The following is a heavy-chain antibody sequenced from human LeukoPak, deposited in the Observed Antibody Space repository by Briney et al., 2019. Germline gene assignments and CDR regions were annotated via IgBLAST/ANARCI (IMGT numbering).Heavy chain of an antibody. V-gene: IGHV4-34*01. D-gene: IGHD1-26*01. J-gene: IGHJ6*04. Sequence: SETLSLTCAVYGGSFSGYYWSWIRQPAGKGLEWIGEINHSGSTNYNPSLKSRVTISVDTSKNQFSLKLSSVTAADTAVYYCARGRYPHYYGMDVWGKGTTVTVSS. CDR2: INHSGST. CDR3: ARGRYPHYYGMDV. CDR1: GGSFSGYY.